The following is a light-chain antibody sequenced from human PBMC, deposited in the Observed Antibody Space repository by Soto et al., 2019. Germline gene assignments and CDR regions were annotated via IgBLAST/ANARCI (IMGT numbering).Light chain of an antibody. V-gene: IGKV1-39*01. CDR1: QSIGRY. Sequence: DIQMTQFPPSSSASIGDRVIITCRPSQSIGRYLNWYQQKPRKAPNLLIYATSTLYTGVPSRFSGSVSGRNFSLTISGLQPEDFATYYCQHRYSTPWTFGQGTKV. J-gene: IGKJ1*01. CDR3: QHRYSTPWT. CDR2: ATS.